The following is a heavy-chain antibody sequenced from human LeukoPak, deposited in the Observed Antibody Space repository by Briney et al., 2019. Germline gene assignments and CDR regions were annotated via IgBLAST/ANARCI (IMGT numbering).Heavy chain of an antibody. CDR3: ATDLGSGYYLFDY. J-gene: IGHJ4*02. CDR1: GFTFDDYT. Sequence: GGSLRLSCAASGFTFDDYTMHWVRQAPGKGLEWVSLITWDGGSTYYADSVKGRFTISRDNSKNSLYLQMNSLRTEDTALYYCATDLGSGYYLFDYWGQGTLVTVSS. CDR2: ITWDGGST. V-gene: IGHV3-43*01. D-gene: IGHD3-22*01.